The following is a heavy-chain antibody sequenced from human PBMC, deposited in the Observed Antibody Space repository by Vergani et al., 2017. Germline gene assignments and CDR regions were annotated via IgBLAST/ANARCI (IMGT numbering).Heavy chain of an antibody. Sequence: QVQLQESGPGLVKPSQTLSLTCSVSGDYISSGVHYWNWIRQHPGKGLEWIGYIYSTGSTHHNPSLMRRINMSVDTSKNQFSLKLNSVTAADTAVYYCASATHSGQRADRWGQGILVTVTS. CDR1: GDYISSGVHY. V-gene: IGHV4-31*03. CDR2: IYSTGST. D-gene: IGHD6-19*01. J-gene: IGHJ5*02. CDR3: ASATHSGQRADR.